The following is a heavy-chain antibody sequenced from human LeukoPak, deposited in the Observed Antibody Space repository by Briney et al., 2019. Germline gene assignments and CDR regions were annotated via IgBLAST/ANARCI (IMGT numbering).Heavy chain of an antibody. D-gene: IGHD6-19*01. CDR3: AREGGNGWYSGWFDP. Sequence: PGGSLRLSCAASGFTFSSYWMSWVRQAPGKGLEWVANIKKDGSEKKYVDCVKGRFTISRDNADNLLFLQMNSLRAEDTAIYYCAREGGNGWYSGWFDPWGQGTLVTVSS. V-gene: IGHV3-7*01. CDR2: IKKDGSEK. CDR1: GFTFSSYW. J-gene: IGHJ5*02.